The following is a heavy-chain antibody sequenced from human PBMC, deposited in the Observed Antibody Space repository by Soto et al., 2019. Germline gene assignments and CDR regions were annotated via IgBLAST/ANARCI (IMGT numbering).Heavy chain of an antibody. Sequence: GGSLRLSCAASGFTFSSYGMHWVRQAPGKGLEWVAVIWYDGSNKYYADSVKGRFTISRDNSKNTLYLQMNSLRAEDTAVYYCARAQTLEYSPIDYWGQGTLVTVSS. J-gene: IGHJ4*02. CDR3: ARAQTLEYSPIDY. CDR1: GFTFSSYG. D-gene: IGHD6-6*01. V-gene: IGHV3-33*01. CDR2: IWYDGSNK.